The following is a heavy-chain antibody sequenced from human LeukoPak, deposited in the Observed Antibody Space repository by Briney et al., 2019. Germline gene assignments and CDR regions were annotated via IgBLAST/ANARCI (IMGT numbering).Heavy chain of an antibody. D-gene: IGHD4-17*01. Sequence: GASVKVSCKASGYTGTGYYMHWVRQAPRQGLEWMGWINPNSGGTNNVQKFQGWVTMTRDTSISTAYMALSRLRSHDTAVYYCLRDLYGDDDAFDIWGQDTMVTVSS. CDR2: INPNSGGT. CDR1: GYTGTGYY. J-gene: IGHJ3*02. V-gene: IGHV1-2*04. CDR3: LRDLYGDDDAFDI.